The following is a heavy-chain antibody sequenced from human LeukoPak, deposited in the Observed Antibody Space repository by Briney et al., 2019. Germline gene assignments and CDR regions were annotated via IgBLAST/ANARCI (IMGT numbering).Heavy chain of an antibody. J-gene: IGHJ4*02. Sequence: PGGSLRLSCAASGFTVSSNYMSWVRQAPGKGLEWVSVIYSGGSTYYADSVKGRFTISRDNSKNTLYLQMNSLRAEDTAVYYCAKDIFLGYCSSTSCDRMPFDYWGQGTLVTVSS. CDR2: IYSGGST. CDR1: GFTVSSNY. CDR3: AKDIFLGYCSSTSCDRMPFDY. V-gene: IGHV3-53*01. D-gene: IGHD2-2*01.